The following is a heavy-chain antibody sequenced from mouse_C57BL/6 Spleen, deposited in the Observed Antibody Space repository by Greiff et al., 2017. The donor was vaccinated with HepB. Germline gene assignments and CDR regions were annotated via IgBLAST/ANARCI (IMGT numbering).Heavy chain of an antibody. V-gene: IGHV14-1*01. CDR2: IDPEDGDT. CDR3: TTGEIDYDYDGFAY. CDR1: GFNIKDYY. Sequence: EVQLQQSGAELVRPGASVKLSCTASGFNIKDYYMHWVKQRPEQGLEWIGRIDPEDGDTEYAPKFQGKATMTADTSSNTAYLQLSSLTSEDTAVYYCTTGEIDYDYDGFAYWGQGTLVTVSA. J-gene: IGHJ3*01. D-gene: IGHD2-4*01.